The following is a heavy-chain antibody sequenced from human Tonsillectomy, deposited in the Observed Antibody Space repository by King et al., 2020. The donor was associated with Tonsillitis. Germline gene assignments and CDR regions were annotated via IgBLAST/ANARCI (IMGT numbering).Heavy chain of an antibody. D-gene: IGHD6-13*01. CDR2: ISWNRGTI. J-gene: IGHJ4*02. V-gene: IGHV3-9*01. CDR1: GLIFDDYA. CDR3: AKDRGSSSSWYDY. Sequence: VQLVESGGGLVQPGRSLRLSCAASGLIFDDYAMHWVRQAPGKGLEWVSGISWNRGTIGYADSVKGRFTISRDNAKNSLYLQMNSLRAEDTALYYCAKDRGSSSSWYDYWGQGTLVIVSS.